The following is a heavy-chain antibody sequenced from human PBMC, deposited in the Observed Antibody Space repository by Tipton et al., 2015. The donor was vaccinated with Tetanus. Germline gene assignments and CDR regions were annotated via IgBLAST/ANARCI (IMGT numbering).Heavy chain of an antibody. CDR1: GSTFNTYW. D-gene: IGHD2-2*01. CDR3: ARVRGYCSSTTCSGIDY. Sequence: SLRLSCAASGSTFNTYWTTWVRQVPGKGLEWVANIKQDGGEKYCVDSVKGRFTISRDNARNSLYLQMNSLRAEDTAVYYCARVRGYCSSTTCSGIDYWGQGTLVTVSS. CDR2: IKQDGGEK. V-gene: IGHV3-7*01. J-gene: IGHJ4*02.